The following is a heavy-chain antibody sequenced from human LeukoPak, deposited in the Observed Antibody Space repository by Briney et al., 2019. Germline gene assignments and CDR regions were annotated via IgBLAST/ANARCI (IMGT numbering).Heavy chain of an antibody. CDR2: IIPIFGTA. CDR3: ARDGVNYYDSSGYRSATDY. V-gene: IGHV1-69*13. Sequence: SVKVSCKASGGTFSSYAISWVRQAPGQGLEWMGGIIPIFGTANYAQKFQGRVTITADESTSTAYMELSSLRSEDTAVYYCARDGVNYYDSSGYRSATDYRGQGTLVTVSS. D-gene: IGHD3-22*01. J-gene: IGHJ4*02. CDR1: GGTFSSYA.